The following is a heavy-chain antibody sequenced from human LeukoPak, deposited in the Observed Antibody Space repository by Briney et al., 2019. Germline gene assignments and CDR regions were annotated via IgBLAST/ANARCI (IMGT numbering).Heavy chain of an antibody. CDR1: GGSFSGYY. CDR3: ARTGSGRTNYYYYMDV. D-gene: IGHD6-19*01. CDR2: INHSGST. J-gene: IGHJ6*03. V-gene: IGHV4-34*01. Sequence: PSETLSLTCAVYGGSFSGYYWSWIRQPPGKGLEWIGEINHSGSTNYNPSLKSRVTISLDTSKNQFSLKLSSVTAADTAVYYCARTGSGRTNYYYYMDVWGKGTTVTISS.